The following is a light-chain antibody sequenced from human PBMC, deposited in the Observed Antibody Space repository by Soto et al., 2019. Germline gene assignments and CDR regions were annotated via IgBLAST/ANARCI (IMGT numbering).Light chain of an antibody. J-gene: IGLJ1*01. CDR3: TSFTSIHTYV. CDR2: EVT. Sequence: QSVLTQPASVSGSPGQSITISCTGTSNDVGGYNFVSWYQQHPDKAPRLMIYEVTNRPSGVSDRFSGSKSGNTASLTISGLQAEDEADYYCTSFTSIHTYVFGTGTKSPS. V-gene: IGLV2-14*01. CDR1: SNDVGGYNF.